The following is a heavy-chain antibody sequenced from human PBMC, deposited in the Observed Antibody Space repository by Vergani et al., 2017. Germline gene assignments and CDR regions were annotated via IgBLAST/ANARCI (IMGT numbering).Heavy chain of an antibody. D-gene: IGHD6-6*01. CDR3: ARSSIAARPWGFGVDY. CDR2: ISSSSSYI. V-gene: IGHV3-21*01. Sequence: EVQLVESGGGLVKPGGSLRLSCAASGFTFSSYSMNWVRQAPGKGLEWVSSISSSSSYIYYADSVKGRFTISRDNAKNSLYLQMNSLSAEDTAGYYCARSSIAARPWGFGVDYWGQGTLVTVSS. CDR1: GFTFSSYS. J-gene: IGHJ4*02.